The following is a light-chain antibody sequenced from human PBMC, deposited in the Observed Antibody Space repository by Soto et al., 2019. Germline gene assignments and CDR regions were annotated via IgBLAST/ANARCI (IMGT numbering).Light chain of an antibody. CDR3: QSFDNGLRADV. Sequence: QSVLTQPPSISGAPGQRVTISCTGASSNVGPGDAVPWYQHIPGTAPKLIIYADNSRPSGVPDRFSASKSGTSASLAISGLQAVDEADYYCQSFDNGLRADVFGTGTKVTVL. J-gene: IGLJ1*01. CDR2: ADN. V-gene: IGLV1-40*01. CDR1: SSNVGPGDA.